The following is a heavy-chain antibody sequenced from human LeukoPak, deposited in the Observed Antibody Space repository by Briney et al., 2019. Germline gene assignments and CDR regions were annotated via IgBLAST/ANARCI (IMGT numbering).Heavy chain of an antibody. CDR1: GGTFSSYA. CDR3: ARDGGKIAAADA. D-gene: IGHD6-13*01. J-gene: IGHJ5*02. CDR2: IIPIFGTA. V-gene: IGHV1-69*05. Sequence: SVKVSCKASGGTFSSYAISWVRQAPGQGLEWMGGIIPIFGTANYAQKFQGRVTITTDESTSTAYMELSRLRSDDTAVYYCARDGGKIAAADAWGQGTLVTVSS.